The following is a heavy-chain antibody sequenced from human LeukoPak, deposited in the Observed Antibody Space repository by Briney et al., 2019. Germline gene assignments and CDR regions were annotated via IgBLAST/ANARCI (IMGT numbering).Heavy chain of an antibody. CDR3: ATYRQVLLPFES. V-gene: IGHV3-23*01. CDR1: GFTFSTFA. D-gene: IGHD2-8*02. J-gene: IGHJ4*02. Sequence: GGSLRLSCAASGFTFSTFAMIWVRQPPGKGLEWVSSIFPSGGEIHYADSVRGRFTISRDNSKSTLSLQMNSLSAEDTAIYYCATYRQVLLPFESWGQGTLVTVSS. CDR2: IFPSGGEI.